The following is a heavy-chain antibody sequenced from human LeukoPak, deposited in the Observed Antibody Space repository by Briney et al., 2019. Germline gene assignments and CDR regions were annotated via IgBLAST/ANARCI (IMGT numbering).Heavy chain of an antibody. J-gene: IGHJ6*02. V-gene: IGHV3-23*01. CDR3: AKGGGDYLIYYGMDV. Sequence: GGSLRLSCAASGFTFSSYAMSWVRQAPGKGLEWVSGVSGSGGSTYYADSVKGRFTISRDNSKNTLYLQMNTLRAEDTAVYYCAKGGGDYLIYYGMDVWGQAATVTVSS. CDR2: VSGSGGST. CDR1: GFTFSSYA. D-gene: IGHD4-17*01.